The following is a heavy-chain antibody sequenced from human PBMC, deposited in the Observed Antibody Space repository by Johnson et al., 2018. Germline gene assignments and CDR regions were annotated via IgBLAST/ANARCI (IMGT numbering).Heavy chain of an antibody. CDR3: AKESYYYDSSGYYSGAFDI. J-gene: IGHJ3*02. V-gene: IGHV3-30*18. Sequence: QVQLVQSGGGVVQPGRSLRLSCAASGFTFSSYGMHWVRQAPGKGLEWVAVISYDGSNKYYADSVKGRFTISRDNSKNTLYLQMNSVRAEDRAVYYCAKESYYYDSSGYYSGAFDIWGQGTMVTVSS. D-gene: IGHD3-22*01. CDR2: ISYDGSNK. CDR1: GFTFSSYG.